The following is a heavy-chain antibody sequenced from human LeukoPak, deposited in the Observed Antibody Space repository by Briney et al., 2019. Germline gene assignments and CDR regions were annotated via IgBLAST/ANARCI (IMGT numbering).Heavy chain of an antibody. J-gene: IGHJ6*02. V-gene: IGHV1-18*01. CDR1: GYTFTSYG. CDR3: ARDGQWELPSYYYYGMDV. CDR2: IGAYNGNT. D-gene: IGHD1-26*01. Sequence: ASVKVSCKASGYTFTSYGISWVRQAPGQGLEWMGWIGAYNGNTNYAQKLQGRVTMTTDTSTSTAYMELRSLRSDDTAVYYCARDGQWELPSYYYYGMDVWGQGTTVTVSS.